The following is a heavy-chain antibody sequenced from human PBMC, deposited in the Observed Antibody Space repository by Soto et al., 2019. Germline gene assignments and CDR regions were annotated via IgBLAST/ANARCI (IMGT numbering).Heavy chain of an antibody. CDR1: GYTLTELS. CDR3: ATITTVDGLLPYY. CDR2: FDPEDGET. J-gene: IGHJ4*02. Sequence: ASVKVSCKVSGYTLTELSMHWVRQAPGKGLEWMGGFDPEDGETIYAQKFQGRVTMTEDTSTDTAYMELRSLRSDDTAVYYCATITTVDGLLPYYWGQGTLVTVSS. V-gene: IGHV1-24*01. D-gene: IGHD4-17*01.